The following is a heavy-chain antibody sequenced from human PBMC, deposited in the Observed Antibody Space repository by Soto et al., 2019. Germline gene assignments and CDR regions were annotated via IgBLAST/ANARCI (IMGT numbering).Heavy chain of an antibody. V-gene: IGHV1-18*04. Sequence: QLVQSGDEVKKSGASVKVSCRASGYIFNSVGISWLRQVPGQGLEWMGWVSTYSEHTTSVQKFQDRVTLTADTSTSTVHMELRSLRSADTAVYYCARYLNWNNVLGFDSWGQGTLVTVSS. CDR2: VSTYSEHT. D-gene: IGHD1-20*01. J-gene: IGHJ4*02. CDR1: GYIFNSVG. CDR3: ARYLNWNNVLGFDS.